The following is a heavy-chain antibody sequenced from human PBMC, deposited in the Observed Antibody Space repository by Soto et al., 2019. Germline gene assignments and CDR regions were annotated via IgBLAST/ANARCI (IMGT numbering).Heavy chain of an antibody. Sequence: QVQLVESGGGLVKPGGSLRLSCAASGFTFSDYYMSWIRHAPGKGMEWVSYISSSGSTIYYSDSVKGRFTISRDNAKNSLYLQMNSQNAQDTAVYYCARDIAVATRYYYYYYMDVWGKGTTVTVSS. V-gene: IGHV3-11*01. D-gene: IGHD6-19*01. CDR1: GFTFSDYY. CDR2: ISSSGSTI. CDR3: ARDIAVATRYYYYYYMDV. J-gene: IGHJ6*03.